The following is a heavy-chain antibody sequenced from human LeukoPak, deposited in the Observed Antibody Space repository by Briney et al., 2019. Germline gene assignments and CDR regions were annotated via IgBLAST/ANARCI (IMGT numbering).Heavy chain of an antibody. CDR1: GGSINNYY. V-gene: IGHV4-59*12. J-gene: IGHJ4*02. Sequence: SETLSLTCTVSGGSINNYYWTWIRQPPEKGLEWIGEIYHDGSTNDNPSLKSRVTISMDKSKNQLSLKLNFVTAADTAVYYCARDRGGYTYSHDYWGQGTLVTVSS. CDR3: ARDRGGYTYSHDY. CDR2: IYHDGST. D-gene: IGHD5-18*01.